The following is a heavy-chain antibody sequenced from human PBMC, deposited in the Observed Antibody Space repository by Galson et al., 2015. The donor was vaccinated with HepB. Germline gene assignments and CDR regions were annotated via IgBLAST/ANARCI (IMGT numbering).Heavy chain of an antibody. Sequence: QSGAEVKKPGESLRISCKGSGYSFTSYWISWVRQMPGKGLEWMGRIDPSDSYTNYSPSFQGHVTISADKSISTAYLQWSSLKASDTAMYYCARHRRPYYYGSGSTFDYWGQGTLVTVSS. CDR2: IDPSDSYT. CDR1: GYSFTSYW. J-gene: IGHJ4*02. V-gene: IGHV5-10-1*01. D-gene: IGHD3-10*01. CDR3: ARHRRPYYYGSGSTFDY.